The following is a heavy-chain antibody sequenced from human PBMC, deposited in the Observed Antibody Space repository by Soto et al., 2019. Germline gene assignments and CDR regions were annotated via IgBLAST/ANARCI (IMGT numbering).Heavy chain of an antibody. V-gene: IGHV3-48*02. CDR2: ISSSSNII. D-gene: IGHD6-13*01. CDR1: GFTLSTYS. J-gene: IGHJ6*02. CDR3: ARPYSNRWSIYYGMDV. Sequence: SLRLSCVDSGFTLSTYSMNWVRQAPGKGLEWISYISSSSNIIYYADSVKGRFTISRDNAKNSLYLQMNSLRDEDTAVYYCARPYSNRWSIYYGMDVWGQGTTVTVSS.